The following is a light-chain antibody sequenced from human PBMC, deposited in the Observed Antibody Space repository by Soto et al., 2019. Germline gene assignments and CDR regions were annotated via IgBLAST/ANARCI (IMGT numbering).Light chain of an antibody. J-gene: IGKJ4*01. Sequence: EIVMTQSPATLSVSPGERATLSCRASQSVSSNLAWYQQKPGQTPKLLIYVASTRATGIPARFSGSGSGTEFTLTICSLQSEEFAVYCCQQYNVWPLTFGGGTKVEFK. CDR3: QQYNVWPLT. CDR1: QSVSSN. V-gene: IGKV3-15*01. CDR2: VAS.